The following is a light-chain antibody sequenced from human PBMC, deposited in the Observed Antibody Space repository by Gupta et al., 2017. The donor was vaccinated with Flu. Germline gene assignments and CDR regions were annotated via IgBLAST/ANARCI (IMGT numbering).Light chain of an antibody. Sequence: ITISCTGTSSDVVGYTYVSWYQQHPGKAPKLMIYEVSNRPSGVSNRFSGSKSGNTASLTISGLQAEDEADYYCSSYTSSSTLWVFGGGTKLTVL. CDR3: SSYTSSSTLWV. CDR2: EVS. V-gene: IGLV2-14*01. J-gene: IGLJ3*02. CDR1: SSDVVGYTY.